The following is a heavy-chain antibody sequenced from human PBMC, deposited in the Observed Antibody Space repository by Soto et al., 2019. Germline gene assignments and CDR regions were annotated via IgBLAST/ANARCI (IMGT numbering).Heavy chain of an antibody. CDR3: AREPLT. Sequence: SETLSLTCTVSGASINNYHWTWIRQPPGKGLEWIAYIYYSGITYFNPSLKSRVTIPIDTSKNQFSLKLRSVTAADTAVYYCAREPLTWGQGTLVTVSS. CDR1: GASINNYH. CDR2: IYYSGIT. J-gene: IGHJ4*02. V-gene: IGHV4-59*12.